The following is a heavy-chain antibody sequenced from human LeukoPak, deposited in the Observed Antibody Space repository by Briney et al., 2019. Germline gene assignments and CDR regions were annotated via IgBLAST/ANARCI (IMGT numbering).Heavy chain of an antibody. D-gene: IGHD6-6*01. Sequence: PGGSLRLSCTASGFTFSTYWMIWVRQAPGKGLEWVANINEDGGQIYYVASVEGRFTISRDNAKNSLFLQMNSLRAEDTALYYCASSSYSSSSSWGQGTLVTVSS. V-gene: IGHV3-7*01. J-gene: IGHJ4*02. CDR1: GFTFSTYW. CDR3: ASSSYSSSSS. CDR2: INEDGGQI.